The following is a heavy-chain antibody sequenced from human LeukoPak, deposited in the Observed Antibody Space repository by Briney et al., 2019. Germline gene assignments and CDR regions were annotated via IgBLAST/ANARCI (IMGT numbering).Heavy chain of an antibody. CDR3: ARAGFTVIRGSLDY. Sequence: ASVKVSCKASGYTFSSFGVTCVRQAPGQGLEWMGWLSGYNDKKSYAKEFQVRVTMTTDTSTSTAYLELRSLRSDDTAMYYCARAGFTVIRGSLDYWGQGTLVTVSS. J-gene: IGHJ4*02. CDR1: GYTFSSFG. V-gene: IGHV1-18*01. CDR2: LSGYNDKK. D-gene: IGHD3-10*01.